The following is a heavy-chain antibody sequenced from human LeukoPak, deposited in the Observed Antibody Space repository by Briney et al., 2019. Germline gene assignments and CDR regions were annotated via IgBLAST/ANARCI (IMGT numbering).Heavy chain of an antibody. D-gene: IGHD1-26*01. Sequence: ASVKVSCKASGYSFTSYGFNWVRQAPGQGLEWMGWMSAYNGKTNYAHSLQGRVTVTADTSTSTAYMELRSLRAEDTALYFCARLFNAGLGAPLDYGGQGTLVTVSS. J-gene: IGHJ4*02. CDR3: ARLFNAGLGAPLDY. CDR1: GYSFTSYG. CDR2: MSAYNGKT. V-gene: IGHV1-18*01.